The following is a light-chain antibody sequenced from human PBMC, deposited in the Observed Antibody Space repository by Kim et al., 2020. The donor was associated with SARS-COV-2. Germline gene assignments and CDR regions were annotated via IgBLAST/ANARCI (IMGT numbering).Light chain of an antibody. CDR2: DVS. V-gene: IGLV2-14*03. CDR3: ASYTSSTTVA. CDR1: SSDVGSYNH. J-gene: IGLJ2*01. Sequence: QSALTQPASVSGSPGQSITISCTGTSSDVGSYNHVSWHQQHPGKAPKVMIYDVSNRPSGVSNRFSGSKSGNTASLTISGLQAEDEADYYCASYTSSTTVAFGGWTQLTVL.